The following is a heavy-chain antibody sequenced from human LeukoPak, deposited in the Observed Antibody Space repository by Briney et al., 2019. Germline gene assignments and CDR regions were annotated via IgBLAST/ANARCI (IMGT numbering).Heavy chain of an antibody. Sequence: ASVKVSCKASGYAFSAYPLHWVRQAPGQGLEWMGWINPGSGATEYAQKFQGRFTMTRDTSIDTAYIELNSPTSDDTALYFCARALVRGVIMPANYWGQGTLVTVSS. D-gene: IGHD3-10*02. J-gene: IGHJ4*02. CDR3: ARALVRGVIMPANY. CDR2: INPGSGAT. V-gene: IGHV1-2*02. CDR1: GYAFSAYP.